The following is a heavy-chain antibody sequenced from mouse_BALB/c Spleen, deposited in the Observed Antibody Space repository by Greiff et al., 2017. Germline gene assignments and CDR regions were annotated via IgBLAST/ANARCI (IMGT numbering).Heavy chain of an antibody. J-gene: IGHJ4*01. V-gene: IGHV2-9*02. Sequence: VQRVESGPGLVAPSQSLSITCTVSGFSLTSYGVHWVRQPPGKGLEWLGVIWAGGSTNYNTALMSRLSSSTDNSKSQVFLKMNRLQTDDTAMDYCARDRGLDAMDYWGQGTSVTVSS. D-gene: IGHD3-1*01. CDR2: IWAGGST. CDR3: ARDRGLDAMDY. CDR1: GFSLTSYG.